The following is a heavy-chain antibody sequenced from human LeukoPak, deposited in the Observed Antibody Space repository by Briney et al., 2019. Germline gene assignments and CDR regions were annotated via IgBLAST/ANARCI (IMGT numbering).Heavy chain of an antibody. CDR1: GGSISSYY. CDR2: IYYSGST. J-gene: IGHJ4*02. CDR3: AGTYYCGGDCYTSDY. V-gene: IGHV4-59*01. D-gene: IGHD2-21*01. Sequence: SETLSLTCTVSGGSISSYYWSWIRQPPGKGLEWIGYIYYSGSTNYNPSLKSRVTISVDTSKNQFSLKLSSVTAADTAVYYCAGTYYCGGDCYTSDYWGQGTLVTVSS.